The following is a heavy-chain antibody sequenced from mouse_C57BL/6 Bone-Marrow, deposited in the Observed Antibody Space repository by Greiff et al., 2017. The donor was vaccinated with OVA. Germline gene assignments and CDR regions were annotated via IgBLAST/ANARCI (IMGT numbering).Heavy chain of an antibody. V-gene: IGHV14-2*01. D-gene: IGHD1-1*01. J-gene: IGHJ2*01. CDR2: IDPEDGET. CDR3: APYYYGSSHYLDY. CDR1: GFNIKDYY. Sequence: VQLKESGAELVKPGASVKLSCTASGFNIKDYYMHWVKQRTEQGLEWIGRIDPEDGETKYAPKFQGKATITADTYSNTAYLKRSSLTSKDTAVYDCAPYYYGSSHYLDYWGQGTTLTVSS.